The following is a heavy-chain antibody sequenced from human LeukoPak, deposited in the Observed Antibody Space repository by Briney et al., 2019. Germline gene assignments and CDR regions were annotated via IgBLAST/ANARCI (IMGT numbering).Heavy chain of an antibody. V-gene: IGHV3-23*01. CDR2: ISGSGGST. J-gene: IGHJ4*02. Sequence: GGSLRLSCAAAGFTFSSYAMSWVRQAPGKGLEWVSAISGSGGSTYYADSVKGRFTISRDNSKNTLYLQMNSLRAEDTAVYYCAKSQNYIAAAGVLGYWGQGTLVTVSS. CDR1: GFTFSSYA. D-gene: IGHD6-13*01. CDR3: AKSQNYIAAAGVLGY.